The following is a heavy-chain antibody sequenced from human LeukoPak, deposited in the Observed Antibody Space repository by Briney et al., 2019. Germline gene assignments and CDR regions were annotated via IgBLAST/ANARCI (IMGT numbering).Heavy chain of an antibody. V-gene: IGHV4-30-4*01. CDR2: IYYSGST. J-gene: IGHJ3*02. Sequence: SETLSLTCTVSGGSIGSGDYYWSWIRQPPGKGLEWIGYIYYSGSTYYNPSLKSRVTISVDTSKNQFSLKLSSVTAADTAVYYCARVWDREGYYDSNDAFDIWGQGTMVTVSS. CDR1: GGSIGSGDYY. CDR3: ARVWDREGYYDSNDAFDI. D-gene: IGHD3-22*01.